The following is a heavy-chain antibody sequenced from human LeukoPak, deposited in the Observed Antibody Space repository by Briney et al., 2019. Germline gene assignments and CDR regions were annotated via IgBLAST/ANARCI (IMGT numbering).Heavy chain of an antibody. Sequence: SVKVSCKASGGTFSSYAIGWVRQAPGQGLEWMGRIIPIFGTANYAQKFQGRVTITTDESTSTAYMELSSLRSEDTAVYYCASTDMVMGYYFDYWGQGTLVTVSS. J-gene: IGHJ4*02. CDR3: ASTDMVMGYYFDY. CDR2: IIPIFGTA. V-gene: IGHV1-69*05. CDR1: GGTFSSYA. D-gene: IGHD5-12*01.